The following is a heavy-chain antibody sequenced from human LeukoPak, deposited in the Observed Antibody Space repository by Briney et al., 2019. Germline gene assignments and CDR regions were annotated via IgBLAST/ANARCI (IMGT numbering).Heavy chain of an antibody. Sequence: PGGSLRLSCAASGFTFSSYAMSWVRQAPGKGLEWVSAISGSGGSTYYADSVKGRFTISRDNSKNTLYLQMNSLRAEDTAVYYCARSDPSRITIFGVAIDYWGQGTLVTVSS. CDR1: GFTFSSYA. V-gene: IGHV3-23*01. CDR3: ARSDPSRITIFGVAIDY. J-gene: IGHJ4*02. D-gene: IGHD3-3*01. CDR2: ISGSGGST.